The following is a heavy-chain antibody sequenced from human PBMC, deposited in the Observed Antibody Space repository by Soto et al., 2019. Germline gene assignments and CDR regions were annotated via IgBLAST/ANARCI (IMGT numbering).Heavy chain of an antibody. CDR3: ARVLYYGSGSYSPYGMDV. CDR1: GVSFNNNG. Sequence: QVQLVQSGAEVKKPGSSVKVSCKTSGVSFNNNGIGWVRQAPGHGLEWMGGVSPPFRTSNYARKFQGRISITADASTGTVNMALSSLTSEDTAQYYCARVLYYGSGSYSPYGMDVWGHGTTVTVSS. CDR2: VSPPFRTS. V-gene: IGHV1-69*01. D-gene: IGHD3-10*01. J-gene: IGHJ6*02.